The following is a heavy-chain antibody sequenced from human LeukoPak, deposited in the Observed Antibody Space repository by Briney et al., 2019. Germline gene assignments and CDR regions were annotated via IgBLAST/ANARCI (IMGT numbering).Heavy chain of an antibody. CDR2: IWYHGSNK. CDR3: ARGPYVWGSYRRYNWFDP. CDR1: GFTFSSYG. J-gene: IGHJ5*02. Sequence: GSSLRLSCAASGFTFSSYGMHWVRQAPGKGLEWVADIWYHGSNKYYADSVKGRFTISRDNSKSTLYLQMNSLRAEDTAVYYCARGPYVWGSYRRYNWFDPWGQGTLVTVSS. V-gene: IGHV3-33*01. D-gene: IGHD3-16*02.